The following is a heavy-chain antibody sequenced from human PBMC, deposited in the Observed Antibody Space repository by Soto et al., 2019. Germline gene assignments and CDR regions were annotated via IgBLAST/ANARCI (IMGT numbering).Heavy chain of an antibody. CDR3: ARDRSHIVVVTVALYYYGMDV. V-gene: IGHV1-18*01. J-gene: IGHJ6*02. Sequence: ASVKVSCKASGYTFTSYGISWVRQAPGQGLEWMGWISAYNGNTNYAQKLQGRVTMTTDTSTSTAYMELRSLRSDDTAVYYCARDRSHIVVVTVALYYYGMDVWGQGTTVTVSS. D-gene: IGHD3-22*01. CDR2: ISAYNGNT. CDR1: GYTFTSYG.